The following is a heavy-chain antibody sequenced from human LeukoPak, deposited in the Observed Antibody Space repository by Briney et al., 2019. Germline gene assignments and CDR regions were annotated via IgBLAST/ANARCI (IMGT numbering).Heavy chain of an antibody. Sequence: GESLKISCKGSGYSFTSYWIGWVRQMPGKGLEWMGIIYPGDSNTKYSPSSQGQVTISADKSISTAYLQWSSLKASDTAMYYCARPEQIVGAHYWGQGTLVTVSS. CDR3: ARPEQIVGAHY. CDR1: GYSFTSYW. J-gene: IGHJ4*02. V-gene: IGHV5-51*01. D-gene: IGHD1-26*01. CDR2: IYPGDSNT.